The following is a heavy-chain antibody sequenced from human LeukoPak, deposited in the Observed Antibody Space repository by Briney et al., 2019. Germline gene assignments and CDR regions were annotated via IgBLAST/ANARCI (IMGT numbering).Heavy chain of an antibody. J-gene: IGHJ5*02. D-gene: IGHD6-19*01. CDR1: GFTFSDHY. V-gene: IGHV3-72*01. CDR3: ARMVAVARLGGNWFDP. CDR2: TRNKANSYTT. Sequence: RPGGSLRLSCAASGFTFSDHYMDWVRQAPGKGLEWVGRTRNKANSYTTEYAASVKGRFTISRDDSKNSLYLQMNSLKTEDTAVYYCARMVAVARLGGNWFDPWGQGTLVTVSS.